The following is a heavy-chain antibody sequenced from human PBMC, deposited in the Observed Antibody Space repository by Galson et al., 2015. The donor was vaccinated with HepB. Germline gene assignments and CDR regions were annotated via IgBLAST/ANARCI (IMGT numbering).Heavy chain of an antibody. V-gene: IGHV3-73*01. Sequence: SLRLSCAASGFTFSGSAIHWVRQASGTGLEWVGRIRSKASGHATAYAASLKGRFTISRDDSKNTAYLHMNSLKTEDTAVYYCARLGDLSGYSSLWGQGTLVTVSS. CDR2: IRSKASGHAT. CDR1: GFTFSGSA. J-gene: IGHJ4*02. CDR3: ARLGDLSGYSSL. D-gene: IGHD6-19*01.